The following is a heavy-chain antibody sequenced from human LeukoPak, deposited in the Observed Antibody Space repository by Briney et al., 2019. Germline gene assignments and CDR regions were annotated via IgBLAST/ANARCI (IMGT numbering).Heavy chain of an antibody. Sequence: RRASVKVSCKASGYTFTSYGISWVRQAPGQGLEWMGWISAYNGNTNYAQKLQGRVTMTTDTSTSTAYMELRSLRSDDTAVYYCARDWHSSGYYSFDYWGQGTLVTVSS. D-gene: IGHD3-22*01. V-gene: IGHV1-18*01. J-gene: IGHJ4*02. CDR2: ISAYNGNT. CDR3: ARDWHSSGYYSFDY. CDR1: GYTFTSYG.